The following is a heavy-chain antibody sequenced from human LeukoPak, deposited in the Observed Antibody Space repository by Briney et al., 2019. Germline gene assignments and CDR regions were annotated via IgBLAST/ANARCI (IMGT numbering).Heavy chain of an antibody. Sequence: PGGSLRLSCAASGFTFSIYGMHWVRQAPGKGLEWVAVIANDAKTTYYADSVKGRFTISRDNSKNTLYLQMNSLRVDDTAVYFCARGTGWLYFDYWGQGTLVTVSS. CDR3: ARGTGWLYFDY. D-gene: IGHD6-19*01. J-gene: IGHJ4*02. CDR2: IANDAKTT. CDR1: GFTFSIYG. V-gene: IGHV3-30*03.